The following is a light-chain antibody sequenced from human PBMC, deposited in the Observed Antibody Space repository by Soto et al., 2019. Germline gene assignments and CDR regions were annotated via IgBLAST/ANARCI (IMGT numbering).Light chain of an antibody. CDR1: QSVSTW. Sequence: DIQMTQSPSTLSASVGDRVTITCRASQSVSTWLAWYQQKPGKVPKLLIYKAYSLESGVPSRFSGSGSGTEFTLTNSSLQPDDFAPYYCEQYNSNPLTFGGGTKVEVK. CDR3: EQYNSNPLT. V-gene: IGKV1-5*03. J-gene: IGKJ4*01. CDR2: KAY.